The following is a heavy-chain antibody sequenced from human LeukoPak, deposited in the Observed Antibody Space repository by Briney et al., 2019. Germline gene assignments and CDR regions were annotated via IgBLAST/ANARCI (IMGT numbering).Heavy chain of an antibody. CDR3: ARGPFWSGYYDD. D-gene: IGHD3-3*01. J-gene: IGHJ4*02. Sequence: GGSLRLSCAASGFPFSDYYMSWIRQAPGKGLEWVSYISDSGNTIYYADSVKGRLTISRANAKNSLYLQVNSLRSEATAVYHCARGPFWSGYYDDWGQGTLVTLSS. V-gene: IGHV3-11*01. CDR2: ISDSGNTI. CDR1: GFPFSDYY.